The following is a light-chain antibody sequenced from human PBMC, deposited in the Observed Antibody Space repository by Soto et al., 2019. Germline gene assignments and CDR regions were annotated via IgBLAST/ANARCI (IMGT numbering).Light chain of an antibody. J-gene: IGLJ1*01. V-gene: IGLV1-44*01. CDR3: AAWDDSLNAYV. CDR1: SSNIGINT. Sequence: QSVLTQPPSASGTHGQRVTISCSGSSSNIGINTVDWYQQLPGTAPKLLIYSNNQWPSGVPDRFSGSKSGTSASLAISGLQSEDEADFYCAAWDDSLNAYVFGTGTKVTVL. CDR2: SNN.